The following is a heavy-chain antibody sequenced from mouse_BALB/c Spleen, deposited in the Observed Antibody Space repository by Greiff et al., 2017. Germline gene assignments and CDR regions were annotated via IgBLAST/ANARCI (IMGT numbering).Heavy chain of an antibody. D-gene: IGHD3-2*02. CDR3: AREATFAY. Sequence: VKLQQSAAELARPGASVKMSCKASGYTFTSYTMHWVKQRPGQGLEWIGYINPSSGYTEYNQKFKDKTTLTADKSSSTAYMQLSSLTSEDSAVYYCAREATFAYWGQGTLVTVSA. J-gene: IGHJ3*01. V-gene: IGHV1-4*02. CDR2: INPSSGYT. CDR1: GYTFTSYT.